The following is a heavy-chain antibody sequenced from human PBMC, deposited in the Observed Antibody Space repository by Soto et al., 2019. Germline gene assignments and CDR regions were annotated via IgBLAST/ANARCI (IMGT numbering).Heavy chain of an antibody. D-gene: IGHD1-26*01. J-gene: IGHJ6*02. CDR2: IYYSGST. CDR1: GGSISSGDYY. CDR3: ARVKWGDLSYYYYGMDV. V-gene: IGHV4-30-4*01. Sequence: SETLSLTCTVSGGSISSGDYYWSWIRQPPGKGLEWIGYIYYSGSTYYNPSLKSRVTISVDTSKNQFSLKLSSVTAADTAVYYCARVKWGDLSYYYYGMDVWGQGTTVTVS.